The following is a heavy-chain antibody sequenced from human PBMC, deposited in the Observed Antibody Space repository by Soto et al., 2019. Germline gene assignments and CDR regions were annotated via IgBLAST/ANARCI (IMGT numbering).Heavy chain of an antibody. D-gene: IGHD1-1*01. CDR3: ARDKTGTNYYNGLDV. J-gene: IGHJ6*02. V-gene: IGHV1-69*12. Sequence: QVQLVQSGAEVKKPGSSVKVSCKASGGTFNTYATSWVRQAPGQGLEWMGGIIPIFNTPNYAQRFQGRVTITADESTSTAYMELSSLRSEDTALYYCARDKTGTNYYNGLDVWGQGTTVTVSS. CDR2: IIPIFNTP. CDR1: GGTFNTYA.